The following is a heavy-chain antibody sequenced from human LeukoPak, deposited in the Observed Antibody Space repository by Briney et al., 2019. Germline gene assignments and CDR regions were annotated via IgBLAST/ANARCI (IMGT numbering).Heavy chain of an antibody. V-gene: IGHV4-34*01. CDR1: GGSFSGYY. J-gene: IGHJ6*02. CDR3: ARDHPLFYYYGMDV. CDR2: INHSGST. Sequence: SETLSLTCAVYGGSFSGYYWSWIRQPPGKGLEWIGEINHSGSTNYNPSLKSRVTMSVDTSKNQFSLKLSSVTAADTAVYYCARDHPLFYYYGMDVWGQGTTVTVSS.